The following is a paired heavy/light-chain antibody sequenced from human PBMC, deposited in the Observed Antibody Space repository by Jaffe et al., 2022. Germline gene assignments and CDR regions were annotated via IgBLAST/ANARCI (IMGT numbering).Heavy chain of an antibody. J-gene: IGHJ3*02. CDR2: IYYSGST. CDR1: GGSISSYY. V-gene: IGHV4-59*01. Sequence: QVQLQESVPGLVKPSETLSLTCTVSGGSISSYYWSWIRQPPGKGLEWIGYIYYSGSTNYNPSLKSRVTISLDTSKNQFSLKLNSVTAADTAVYYCARDNREVITAAFDIWGQGTMVTVSS. CDR3: ARDNREVITAAFDI. D-gene: IGHD1-20*01.
Light chain of an antibody. CDR1: QSISRY. Sequence: DIQMTQSPSSLSASVGDRVTITCRASQSISRYLNWYQQKPGKAPKLLIYAASSLQSGVPSRFSGSGSGTDFTLTISSLQPEDFATYYCQQSYSTPLTFGPGTKVDIQ. CDR2: AAS. J-gene: IGKJ3*01. CDR3: QQSYSTPLT. V-gene: IGKV1-39*01.